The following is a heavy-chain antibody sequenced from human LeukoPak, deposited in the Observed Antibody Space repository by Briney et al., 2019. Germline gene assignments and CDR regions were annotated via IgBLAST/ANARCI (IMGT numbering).Heavy chain of an antibody. Sequence: GGSLRLSCAASGFTFSSYSMNWVRQAPGKGLEWVSYISSSSSTIYYADSVKGRFTISRDNAKNSLYLQMNSLRAEDTAVYYCARDKVAATGLNDYWGQGTLVTVSS. J-gene: IGHJ4*02. D-gene: IGHD2-15*01. V-gene: IGHV3-48*04. CDR3: ARDKVAATGLNDY. CDR2: ISSSSSTI. CDR1: GFTFSSYS.